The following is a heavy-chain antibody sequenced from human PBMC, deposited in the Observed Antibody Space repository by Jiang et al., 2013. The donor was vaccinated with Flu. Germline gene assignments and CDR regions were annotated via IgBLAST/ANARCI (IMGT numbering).Heavy chain of an antibody. CDR2: IIPIFGTA. J-gene: IGHJ3*02. V-gene: IGHV1-69*06. CDR1: GGTFSSYA. CDR3: ARGLFGYGLQEDAFDI. D-gene: IGHD3-3*01. Sequence: QLVESGAEVKKPGSSVKVSCKASGGTFSSYAISWVRQAPGQGLEWMGGIIPIFGTANYAQKFQGRVTITADKSTSTAYMELSSLRSEDTAVYYCARGLFGYGLQEDAFDIWGQGTMVTVSS.